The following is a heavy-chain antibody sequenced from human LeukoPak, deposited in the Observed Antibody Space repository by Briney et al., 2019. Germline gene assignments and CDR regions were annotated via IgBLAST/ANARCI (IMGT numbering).Heavy chain of an antibody. V-gene: IGHV4-59*01. CDR3: ARDNPPILRWSLRRAFDI. CDR2: IYYSGST. CDR1: GGSISSYY. J-gene: IGHJ3*02. Sequence: QSSETLSLTCTVSGGSISSYYWSWIRQPPGKGLEWIGYIYYSGSTNYNPSLKSRVTIPVDTSKNQFSLKLSSVTAADTAVYYCARDNPPILRWSLRRAFDIWGQGTMVTVSS. D-gene: IGHD4-23*01.